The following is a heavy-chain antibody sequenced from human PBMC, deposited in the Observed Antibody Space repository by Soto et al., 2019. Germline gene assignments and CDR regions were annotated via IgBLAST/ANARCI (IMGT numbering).Heavy chain of an antibody. Sequence: SETLSLTCTVSGGSVSTGSYDWSWIRQPPGKGLEWIGKIFFTGSAHYNPSLRNRVTMSVDTSKDQFSLTLTSVTAADTAVYYCARDGHGMDVWGQGTTVTAP. CDR2: IFFTGSA. CDR1: GGSVSTGSYD. V-gene: IGHV4-61*01. CDR3: ARDGHGMDV. J-gene: IGHJ6*02.